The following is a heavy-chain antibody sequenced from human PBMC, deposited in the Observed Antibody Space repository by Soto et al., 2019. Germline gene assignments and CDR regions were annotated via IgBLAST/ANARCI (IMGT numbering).Heavy chain of an antibody. CDR2: IIPILGIA. CDR1: GGTFSSYT. CDR3: ARSDCDSAY. V-gene: IGHV1-69*02. J-gene: IGHJ4*02. D-gene: IGHD2-21*02. Sequence: QVQLVQSGAEVKKPGSSVKVSCKASGGTFSSYTISWVRQAPGQGLEWMGRIIPILGIANYAQKFQGRVTSAADKSTSTAYMELGSLRSEETAVYYWARSDCDSAYWGRGSLVTVSS.